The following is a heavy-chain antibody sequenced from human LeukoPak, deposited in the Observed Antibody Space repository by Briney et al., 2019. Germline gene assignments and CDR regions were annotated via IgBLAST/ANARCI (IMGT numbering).Heavy chain of an antibody. CDR2: ISGSGGST. J-gene: IGHJ4*02. Sequence: GGSLRLSCAASGFTFSSYGMHWVRQAPGKGLEWVSAISGSGGSTYYADSAKGRFTISRDNSKNTLYLQMNSLRAEDTAVYYCAKDRGVYGGNFDYWGQGTLVTVSS. CDR1: GFTFSSYG. D-gene: IGHD4-23*01. V-gene: IGHV3-23*01. CDR3: AKDRGVYGGNFDY.